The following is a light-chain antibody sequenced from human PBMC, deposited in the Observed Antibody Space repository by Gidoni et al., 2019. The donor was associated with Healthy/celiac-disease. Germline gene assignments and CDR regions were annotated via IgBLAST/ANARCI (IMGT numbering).Light chain of an antibody. CDR2: AAA. Sequence: DIQMTQSPSSLSASVGDRVTITCRASQSISSYINCYQQRPGNAPKLLIYAAASLQSGVPSRCSGSGSGTYFTLTISSLQPEDVATYYWQQSYSTWTFGQGTKVEIK. J-gene: IGKJ1*01. CDR1: QSISSY. CDR3: QQSYSTWT. V-gene: IGKV1-39*01.